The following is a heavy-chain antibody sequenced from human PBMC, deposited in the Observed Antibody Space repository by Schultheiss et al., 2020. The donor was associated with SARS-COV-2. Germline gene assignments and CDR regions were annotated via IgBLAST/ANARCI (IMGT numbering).Heavy chain of an antibody. Sequence: ASVKVSCKASGYTFTGYYMHWVRQAPGQGLEWMGWINPNSGGTGYAQKFQGRVTMTRNTSISTAYMELSSLRSEDTAVYYCARGRWDDFWSGYQDPTPYYGMDVWGQGTTVTVSS. CDR3: ARGRWDDFWSGYQDPTPYYGMDV. J-gene: IGHJ6*02. CDR2: INPNSGGT. D-gene: IGHD3-3*01. CDR1: GYTFTGYY. V-gene: IGHV1-8*02.